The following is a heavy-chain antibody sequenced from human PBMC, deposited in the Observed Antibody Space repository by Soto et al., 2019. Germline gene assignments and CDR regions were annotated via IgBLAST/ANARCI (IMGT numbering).Heavy chain of an antibody. Sequence: GASVKVSCKASGGTFSSYAMSWVRQAPGQGLEWMGGIIPIFGTANYAQKFQGRVTITADESTSTAYMELSSLRSEDTAVYYCARLSDSSGYYRWFDPWGQGTLVTVSS. CDR2: IIPIFGTA. CDR3: ARLSDSSGYYRWFDP. V-gene: IGHV1-69*13. J-gene: IGHJ5*02. D-gene: IGHD3-22*01. CDR1: GGTFSSYA.